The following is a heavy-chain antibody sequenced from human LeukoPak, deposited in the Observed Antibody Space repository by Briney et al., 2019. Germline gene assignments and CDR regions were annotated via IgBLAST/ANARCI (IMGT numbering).Heavy chain of an antibody. D-gene: IGHD6-13*01. CDR2: IIPIFGTA. CDR1: GGTFSSYA. Sequence: SVKVSCKACGGTFSSYAISWGRQAPGQGLEWMGGIIPIFGTANYAQNFQGRVRITTDESTSTAYMELSSLRSEDTAVYYCARDHGIAAAGTAYWGQGTLVTVSS. J-gene: IGHJ4*02. V-gene: IGHV1-69*05. CDR3: ARDHGIAAAGTAY.